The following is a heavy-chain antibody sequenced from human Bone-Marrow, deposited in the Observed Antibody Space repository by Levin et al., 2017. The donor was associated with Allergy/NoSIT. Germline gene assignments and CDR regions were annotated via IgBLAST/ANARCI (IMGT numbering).Heavy chain of an antibody. Sequence: GGSLRLSCAASGFTFSGYAMHWVRQAPGKGLEWVAVISSHGDNKYYADFVKGRFTISRDNSENTLYLQMNSLRAEDTALYYCARDVPSAGTVGSIDYWGQGTLVTVSS. CDR3: ARDVPSAGTVGSIDY. D-gene: IGHD6-19*01. V-gene: IGHV3-30-3*01. CDR2: ISSHGDNK. J-gene: IGHJ4*02. CDR1: GFTFSGYA.